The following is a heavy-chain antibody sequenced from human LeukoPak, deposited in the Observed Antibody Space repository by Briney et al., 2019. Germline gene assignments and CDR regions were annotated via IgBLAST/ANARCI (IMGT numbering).Heavy chain of an antibody. CDR2: ISGHNGNT. D-gene: IGHD6-13*01. Sequence: ASVKVSCKTSGYTFIGHDISWMRQAPGQGLEWMGWISGHNGNTNYAQKIRGRVTMTTDTSTSTAYMELRSLRSDVTAVYYCARGGAATGYDYWGQGTLVTVSS. CDR1: GYTFIGHD. J-gene: IGHJ4*02. V-gene: IGHV1-18*01. CDR3: ARGGAATGYDY.